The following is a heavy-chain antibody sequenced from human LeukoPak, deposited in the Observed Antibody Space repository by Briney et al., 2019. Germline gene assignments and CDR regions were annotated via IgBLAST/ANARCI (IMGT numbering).Heavy chain of an antibody. CDR1: GGSISSSSYS. Sequence: SETLSLTCTVSGGSISSSSYSWGWIRQPAGKGLEWIGSIYYSGSTYYNPSLKRRVTISVDTSKNQFSLKLSSVTAADTAVYYCARGSTYYYGSGSYYSYWGQGTLVTVSS. CDR3: ARGSTYYYGSGSYYSY. D-gene: IGHD3-10*01. J-gene: IGHJ4*02. CDR2: IYYSGST. V-gene: IGHV4-39*07.